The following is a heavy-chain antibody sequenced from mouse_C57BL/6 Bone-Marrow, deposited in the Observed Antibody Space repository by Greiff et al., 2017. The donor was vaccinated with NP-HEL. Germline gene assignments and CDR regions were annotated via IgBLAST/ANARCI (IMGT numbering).Heavy chain of an antibody. D-gene: IGHD2-1*01. J-gene: IGHJ4*01. CDR2: IYYSGTI. CDR1: GISITTGNYR. V-gene: IGHV3-5*01. Sequence: VQLKESGPGLVKPSQTVFLTCTVTGISITTGNYRWSWIRQFPGNKLEWIGYIYYSGTITYNPSLTSRTTITRDTPKNQFFLEMNSLTAEDTATYYCARDSYYGNYVYAMDYWGQGTSVTVSS. CDR3: ARDSYYGNYVYAMDY.